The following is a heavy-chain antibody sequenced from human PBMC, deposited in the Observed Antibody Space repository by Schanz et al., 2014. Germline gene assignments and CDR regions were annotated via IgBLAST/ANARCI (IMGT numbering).Heavy chain of an antibody. CDR3: ARTGYDPSLTH. CDR1: GDTFSSYT. CDR2: IIPITGIT. V-gene: IGHV1-69*02. Sequence: QVQLVQSGAEVKKPGSSVKVSCKASGDTFSSYTINWVRHAPGQGLEWMGRIIPITGITNYAQKFQGRVTFTADKSTSTALLEVSSLRSEDTAVYYCARTGYDPSLTHWGQGTLVTVSS. J-gene: IGHJ4*02. D-gene: IGHD5-12*01.